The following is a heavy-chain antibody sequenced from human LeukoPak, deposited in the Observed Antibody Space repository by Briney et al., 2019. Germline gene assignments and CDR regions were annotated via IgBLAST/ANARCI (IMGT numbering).Heavy chain of an antibody. Sequence: GSLRLSCAASGFTFSSYSMNWVRQAPGKGLEWVSSISSSSSYIYYADSVKGRFTISRDNAKNSLYLQMNSLRTEDTAVYYCARLRMATIAFDYWGQGTLVTVSS. D-gene: IGHD5-12*01. CDR1: GFTFSSYS. CDR2: ISSSSSYI. V-gene: IGHV3-21*01. CDR3: ARLRMATIAFDY. J-gene: IGHJ4*02.